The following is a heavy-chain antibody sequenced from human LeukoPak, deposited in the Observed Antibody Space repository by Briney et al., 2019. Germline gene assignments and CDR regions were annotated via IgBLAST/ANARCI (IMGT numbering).Heavy chain of an antibody. CDR2: IKSDGST. Sequence: PGGSLRLSCAASGFTFSSYWMHWVRQAPGKGLVWVSRIKSDGSTNYADSVKGRFTISRDNAKNTLSLQMNSLRAEDTGVYYCARAPSEIGGYYPEYFRHWVQGTLVTVSS. V-gene: IGHV3-74*01. J-gene: IGHJ1*01. D-gene: IGHD3-22*01. CDR3: ARAPSEIGGYYPEYFRH. CDR1: GFTFSSYW.